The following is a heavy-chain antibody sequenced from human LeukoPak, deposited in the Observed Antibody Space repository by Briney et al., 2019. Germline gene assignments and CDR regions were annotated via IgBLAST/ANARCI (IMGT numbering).Heavy chain of an antibody. CDR1: GLTFSSHA. Sequence: GGSLRLSCAASGLTFSSHAMTWVRQAPGKGLEWVAVISGSGANTYYADSVKGRFTISRDNSNNTLYLQMRSLGTEDAAVYYCAKSIGELIRGTYYYYSYMDVWGKGTTVIVSS. CDR2: ISGSGANT. D-gene: IGHD3-10*01. J-gene: IGHJ6*03. CDR3: AKSIGELIRGTYYYYSYMDV. V-gene: IGHV3-23*01.